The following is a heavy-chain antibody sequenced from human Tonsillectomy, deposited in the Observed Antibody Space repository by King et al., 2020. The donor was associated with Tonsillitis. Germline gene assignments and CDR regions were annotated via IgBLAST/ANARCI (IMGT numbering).Heavy chain of an antibody. Sequence: VQLVESGAEVKKPGASVKVSCKASGYTFTGYYMHWVRQAPGQGLEWMGWINPNSGGTNYAQKFQGRVTMTRDTSISTAYMELSRLRSDDTAVYYCARAGYCSSTSCFFYYYYGMDVWGQGTTVTVSS. D-gene: IGHD2-2*01. CDR2: INPNSGGT. J-gene: IGHJ6*02. CDR1: GYTFTGYY. V-gene: IGHV1-2*02. CDR3: ARAGYCSSTSCFFYYYYGMDV.